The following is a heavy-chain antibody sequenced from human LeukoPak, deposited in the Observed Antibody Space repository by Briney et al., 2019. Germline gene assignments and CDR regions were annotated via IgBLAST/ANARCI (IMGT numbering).Heavy chain of an antibody. Sequence: GGSLRLSCAASGFTFSTYAIHWVRQAPGKGLEWVADISYDGSNTFYADSVKGRFTISRDNSKNTLYLQMNSLRAEDTAVYYCARAYYYDSSGLYYFDYWGQGTLVTVSS. CDR3: ARAYYYDSSGLYYFDY. D-gene: IGHD3-22*01. V-gene: IGHV3-30*14. J-gene: IGHJ4*02. CDR1: GFTFSTYA. CDR2: ISYDGSNT.